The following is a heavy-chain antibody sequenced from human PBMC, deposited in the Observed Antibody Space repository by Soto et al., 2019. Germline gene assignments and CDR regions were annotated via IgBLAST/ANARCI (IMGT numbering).Heavy chain of an antibody. J-gene: IGHJ4*02. Sequence: GGSLRLSCEASGFTFNNYALSWVRQAPGKGLEWVSTISDGVGTTYYADSVKGRFTISRDNSKNTVYLQMNSLRVEDTAVYFCANKAVAGSSGPANYFDYWGPGTLVSVSS. CDR2: ISDGVGTT. D-gene: IGHD6-19*01. CDR3: ANKAVAGSSGPANYFDY. V-gene: IGHV3-23*01. CDR1: GFTFNNYA.